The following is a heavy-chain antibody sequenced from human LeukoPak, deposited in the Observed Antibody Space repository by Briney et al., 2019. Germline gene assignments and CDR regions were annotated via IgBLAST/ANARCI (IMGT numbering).Heavy chain of an antibody. Sequence: GESLKISCKGSGYSFTSYWIGWVRQMPGKGLEWMGIIYPGDSDTRYSPSFQGQVTISADKSISTAYLQWSSLKASDTAMYYCARPRYDSRGYYLYYFDYWGQGTLVTVSS. D-gene: IGHD3-22*01. V-gene: IGHV5-51*01. J-gene: IGHJ4*02. CDR3: ARPRYDSRGYYLYYFDY. CDR2: IYPGDSDT. CDR1: GYSFTSYW.